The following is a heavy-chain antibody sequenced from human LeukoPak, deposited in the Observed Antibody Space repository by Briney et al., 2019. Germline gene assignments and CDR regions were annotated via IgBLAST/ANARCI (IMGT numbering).Heavy chain of an antibody. J-gene: IGHJ4*02. CDR1: GYTFTGNF. D-gene: IGHD4-17*01. V-gene: IGHV1-2*06. CDR3: ARGDGTVTPFDY. Sequence: ASVKVSCKASGYTFTGNFMHWVRQAPGQGLEWMGRINPNSGGTNYAQKFQGRVTMTRDTSISTAYMELSRLRSDDTAVYYCARGDGTVTPFDYWGQGTLVTVSS. CDR2: INPNSGGT.